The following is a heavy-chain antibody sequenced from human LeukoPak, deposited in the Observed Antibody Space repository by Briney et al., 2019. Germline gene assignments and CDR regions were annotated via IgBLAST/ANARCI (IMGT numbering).Heavy chain of an antibody. CDR3: ARILYGDSRYYYYGMDV. CDR1: GFTFSSYG. Sequence: PGGSLRLSCAASGFTFSSYGMHWVRQAPGKGLEWVAVIWYDGSNKYYADSVKGRFTISRDNSKNTLYLQMNSLRAEDTAVYYCARILYGDSRYYYYGMDVWGQGTTVTVSS. J-gene: IGHJ6*02. CDR2: IWYDGSNK. D-gene: IGHD4-17*01. V-gene: IGHV3-33*01.